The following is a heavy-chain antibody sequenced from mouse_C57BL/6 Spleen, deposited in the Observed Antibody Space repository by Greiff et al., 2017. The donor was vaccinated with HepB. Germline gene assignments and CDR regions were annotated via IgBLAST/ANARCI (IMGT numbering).Heavy chain of an antibody. CDR3: ARGKYLDSPFAY. Sequence: VQLQQSGPELVKPGASVKISCKASGYSFTGYYMNWVKQSPEKSLEWIGEINPSTGGTTYNQKFKAKATLTVDKSSSTAYMQLKSLTSEDSAVYYCARGKYLDSPFAYWGQGTLVTVSA. V-gene: IGHV1-42*01. J-gene: IGHJ3*01. D-gene: IGHD2-12*01. CDR1: GYSFTGYY. CDR2: INPSTGGT.